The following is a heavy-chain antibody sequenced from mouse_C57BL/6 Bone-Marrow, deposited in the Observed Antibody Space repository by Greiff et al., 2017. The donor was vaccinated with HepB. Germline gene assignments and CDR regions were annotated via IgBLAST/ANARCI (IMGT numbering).Heavy chain of an antibody. D-gene: IGHD1-1*01. V-gene: IGHV14-4*01. J-gene: IGHJ3*01. CDR1: GFNIKDDY. Sequence: VQLKQSGAELVRPGASVKLSCTASGFNIKDDYMHWVKQRPEQGLEWTGWIYPENGDTEYASKFQGKATITADTSSNTAYLQLSSLTSEDTAVYYCTTDYGSRAWFAYWGQGTLVTVSA. CDR3: TTDYGSRAWFAY. CDR2: IYPENGDT.